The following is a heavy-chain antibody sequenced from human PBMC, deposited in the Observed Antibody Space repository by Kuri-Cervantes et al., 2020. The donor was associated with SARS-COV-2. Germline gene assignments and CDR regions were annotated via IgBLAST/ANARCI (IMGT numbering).Heavy chain of an antibody. CDR2: ISGSGDNT. CDR3: AQDVSQLGRACRY. D-gene: IGHD6-6*01. V-gene: IGHV3-23*01. Sequence: VSLRLSCAASGFSFSSYAMSWVRQAPGKGLEWVSAISGSGDNTYYADSVKGRFTISRDNSQNTVYLQMNSLRGEDTALYYCAQDVSQLGRACRYWGQGTLVTVSS. J-gene: IGHJ4*02. CDR1: GFSFSSYA.